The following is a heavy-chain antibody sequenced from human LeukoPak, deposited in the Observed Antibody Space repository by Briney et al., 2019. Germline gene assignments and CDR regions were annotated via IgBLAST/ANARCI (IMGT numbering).Heavy chain of an antibody. CDR3: ARAVSGRFDY. Sequence: TETLSLTCSVSGGSLSPYHWGWLRQPPGRGLEWTGYIYSRGSTNYNPSLNSRVTISVDTSKNQFSLRLSSVTAADTAIYYCARAVSGRFDYWGQGTLVTVSS. D-gene: IGHD6-19*01. J-gene: IGHJ4*02. V-gene: IGHV4-59*08. CDR2: IYSRGST. CDR1: GGSLSPYH.